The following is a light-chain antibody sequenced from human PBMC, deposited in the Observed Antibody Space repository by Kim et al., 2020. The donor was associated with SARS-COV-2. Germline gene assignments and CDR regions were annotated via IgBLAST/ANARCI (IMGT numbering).Light chain of an antibody. J-gene: IGLJ2*01. Sequence: QSITISCTGTSSDVGGFHYVSWYQQHPGKGPKLMTYDVSKRPSGVSHRFSGSKSGNTASLTISGLQAEDEADYYCSSYTTSNTYVIFGGGTQLTVL. CDR3: SSYTTSNTYVI. V-gene: IGLV2-14*03. CDR1: SSDVGGFHY. CDR2: DVS.